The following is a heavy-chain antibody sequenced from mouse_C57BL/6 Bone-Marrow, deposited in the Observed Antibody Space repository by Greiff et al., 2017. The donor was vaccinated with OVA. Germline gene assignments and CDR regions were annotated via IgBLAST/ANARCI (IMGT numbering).Heavy chain of an antibody. J-gene: IGHJ3*01. Sequence: EVQLQQSGAELVKPGASVKLSCTASGFNINDYYMHWVKQRTEQGLEWIGRIDPEGGETKYAAKFQGKATITADTSSNTAYLQLSSLTSEDTAVYVCAHGYGESWFAYWGQGTLVTVSA. CDR1: GFNINDYY. CDR3: AHGYGESWFAY. CDR2: IDPEGGET. V-gene: IGHV14-2*01. D-gene: IGHD2-2*01.